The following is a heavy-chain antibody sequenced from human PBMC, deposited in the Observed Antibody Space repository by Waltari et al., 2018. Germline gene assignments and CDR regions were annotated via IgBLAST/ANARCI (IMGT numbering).Heavy chain of an antibody. CDR1: GGSISSGSYY. D-gene: IGHD2-8*01. V-gene: IGHV4-61*02. CDR3: ARSMAYYFDY. J-gene: IGHJ4*02. Sequence: QVQLQESGPGLVKPSQTLSLTCTVSGGSISSGSYYWSWIRPPAGKGLEWIGRIYTSGSTNYNPSLKSRVTISVDTSKNQFSLKLSSVTAADTAVYYCARSMAYYFDYWGQGTLVTVSS. CDR2: IYTSGST.